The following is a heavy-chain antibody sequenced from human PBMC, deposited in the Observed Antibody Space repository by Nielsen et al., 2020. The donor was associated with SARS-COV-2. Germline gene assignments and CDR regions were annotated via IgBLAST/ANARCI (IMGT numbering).Heavy chain of an antibody. V-gene: IGHV4-30-4*01. Sequence: SETLSLTCTVSGGSISSSSYYWSWIRQPPGKGLEWIGYIYYSGSTYYNPSLKSRVTISVDTSKNQFSLKLSSVTAADTAVYYCARESRAGILTGYHTFNWFDPWGQGTLVTVSS. CDR1: GGSISSSSYY. J-gene: IGHJ5*02. D-gene: IGHD3-9*01. CDR2: IYYSGST. CDR3: ARESRAGILTGYHTFNWFDP.